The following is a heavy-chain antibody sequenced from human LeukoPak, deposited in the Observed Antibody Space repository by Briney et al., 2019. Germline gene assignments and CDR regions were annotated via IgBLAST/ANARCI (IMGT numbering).Heavy chain of an antibody. CDR3: AKESSYPISGYSGYDYYYFDY. CDR1: GFTFSSYG. CDR2: ISYDGSNK. V-gene: IGHV3-30*18. J-gene: IGHJ4*02. Sequence: GGSLRLSCAASGFTFSSYGMHWVRQAPGKGLEWVAVISYDGSNKYYADSVKGRFTISRDNSKNTLYLQMNSLRAEDTAVYYCAKESSYPISGYSGYDYYYFDYWGQGTLVTVSS. D-gene: IGHD5-12*01.